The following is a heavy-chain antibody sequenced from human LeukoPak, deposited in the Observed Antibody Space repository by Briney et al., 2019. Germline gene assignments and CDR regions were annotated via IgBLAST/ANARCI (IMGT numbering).Heavy chain of an antibody. V-gene: IGHV3-23*01. CDR3: AKDFGLGYYDFWSGYDLGYFDY. CDR2: ISGSGGST. CDR1: GFTFSSYA. Sequence: GRSLRLSCAASGFTFSSYAMSWVRQAPGKGLEGVSAISGSGGSTYYADSVKGRFTISRDNSKNTLYLQMNSLRAEDTAVYYCAKDFGLGYYDFWSGYDLGYFDYWGQGTLLTVSS. J-gene: IGHJ4*03. D-gene: IGHD3-3*01.